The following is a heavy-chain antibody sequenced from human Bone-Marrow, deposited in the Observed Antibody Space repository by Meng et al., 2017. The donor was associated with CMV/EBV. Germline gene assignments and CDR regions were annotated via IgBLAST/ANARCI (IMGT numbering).Heavy chain of an antibody. CDR3: ARGVAESFGWEMGY. J-gene: IGHJ4*02. CDR2: IDSDGRDI. V-gene: IGHV3-74*03. D-gene: IGHD1-26*01. CDR1: GFTLRRYW. Sequence: EVQLVESGGGLVQPGGSLRLSCAVSGFTLRRYWMHWVRQAPGKGLEWVSRIDSDGRDITYADSVRGRFTISRDDAKNTLYLQMNSLRVEDTAVYYCARGVAESFGWEMGYWGQGTLVTVSS.